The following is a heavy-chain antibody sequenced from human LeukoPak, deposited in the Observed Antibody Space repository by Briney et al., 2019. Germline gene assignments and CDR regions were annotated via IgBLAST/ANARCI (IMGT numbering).Heavy chain of an antibody. V-gene: IGHV3-30*04. CDR2: IAADGKDK. CDR1: GFIFSNYA. CDR3: ARDRLRAAAYYIDH. J-gene: IGHJ4*02. Sequence: GRSLRLSCAASGFIFSNYAMHWVRQAPGKGLQWVAVIAADGKDKHHADSVKGRFTISRDSSKNTVYLQMNSLRAEDTAVYYCARDRLRAAAYYIDHWGQGTLVTVSS. D-gene: IGHD6-25*01.